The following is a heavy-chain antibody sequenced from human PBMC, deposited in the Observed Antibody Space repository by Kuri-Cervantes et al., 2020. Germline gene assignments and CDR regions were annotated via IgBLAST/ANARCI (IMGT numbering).Heavy chain of an antibody. CDR1: GFTFSNYW. D-gene: IGHD6-19*01. J-gene: IGHJ4*02. Sequence: ASSGFTFSNYWMSWVRQAPGKGLEWVANIKQDGSEKDYVDSVKGRFTISRDNSKNTLYLQMNSLRAEDTALYYCAKGLTGYSSGWYIFDYWGQGTLVTVSS. CDR2: IKQDGSEK. V-gene: IGHV3-7*03. CDR3: AKGLTGYSSGWYIFDY.